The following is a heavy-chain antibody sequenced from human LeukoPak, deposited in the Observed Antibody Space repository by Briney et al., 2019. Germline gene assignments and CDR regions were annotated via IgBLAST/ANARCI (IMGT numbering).Heavy chain of an antibody. CDR1: GFTVSSNY. Sequence: GGSLRLSCAASGFTVSSNYMSWVRQAPGKGLEWVSVIYSGGSTYYADSVKGRFTISRDNSKNTLYLQMNSLRAEDTAVYYCARVHSSGWYSNYWGQGTLVTVSS. J-gene: IGHJ4*02. V-gene: IGHV3-53*01. D-gene: IGHD6-19*01. CDR3: ARVHSSGWYSNY. CDR2: IYSGGST.